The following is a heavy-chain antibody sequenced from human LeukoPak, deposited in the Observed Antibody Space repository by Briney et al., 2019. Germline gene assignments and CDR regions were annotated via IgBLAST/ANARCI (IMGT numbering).Heavy chain of an antibody. J-gene: IGHJ6*03. V-gene: IGHV3-21*01. CDR2: ISSSSSYI. CDR3: ARSRVTTVRGYYYYMDV. D-gene: IGHD4-17*01. CDR1: GFTFSSYS. Sequence: PGGSLRLSCAASGFTFSSYSMNWVRQAPGKGLEWVSSISSSSSYIYYADSVKGRFTISRDNAKNSLYLQMNSLRAEDTAVYYCARSRVTTVRGYYYYMDVWGKGTTVTVSS.